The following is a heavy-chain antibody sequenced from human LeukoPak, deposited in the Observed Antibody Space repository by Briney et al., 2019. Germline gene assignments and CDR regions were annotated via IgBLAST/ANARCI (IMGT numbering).Heavy chain of an antibody. CDR3: AKSPLVSGSHSPRWLYYFDY. J-gene: IGHJ4*02. Sequence: GGSLRLSCAASGFTFSSYAMSWVRQAPGKGLEWVSAISGSGGSTYYADSVKGRFTISRDNSKNTLYLQMNSLRAEDTAVYYCAKSPLVSGSHSPRWLYYFDYWGQGTLVTVSS. V-gene: IGHV3-23*01. D-gene: IGHD1-26*01. CDR2: ISGSGGST. CDR1: GFTFSSYA.